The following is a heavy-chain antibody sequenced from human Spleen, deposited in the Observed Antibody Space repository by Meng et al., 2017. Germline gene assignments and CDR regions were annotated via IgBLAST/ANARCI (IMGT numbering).Heavy chain of an antibody. J-gene: IGHJ4*02. CDR1: GGSFRGYC. D-gene: IGHD6-19*01. CDR3: ASWIYSCGWQ. CDR2: IYHGGDT. Sequence: QAQLQQCGAGLVSPSETLSLTCAVYGGSFRGYCWSWIRQPPGKGLEWIGEIYHGGDTNYNPSLKSRVTIAIDKSKNQFSLKLSSVTAADTAVYYCASWIYSCGWQWGQGALVTVSS. V-gene: IGHV4-34*01.